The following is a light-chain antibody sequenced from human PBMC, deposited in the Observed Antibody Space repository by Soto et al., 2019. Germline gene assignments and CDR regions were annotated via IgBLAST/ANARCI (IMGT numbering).Light chain of an antibody. CDR3: QQYDNLPFT. CDR1: QDISNY. Sequence: DIQMIQSPSSLSASVGDRVTITCQASQDISNYLNWYQQKPGKAPKLLIYDASNLETGVPSRFSGSGSGTDFTFTISSLQPEDIATYYCQQYDNLPFTFGQGTRLE. V-gene: IGKV1-33*01. J-gene: IGKJ5*01. CDR2: DAS.